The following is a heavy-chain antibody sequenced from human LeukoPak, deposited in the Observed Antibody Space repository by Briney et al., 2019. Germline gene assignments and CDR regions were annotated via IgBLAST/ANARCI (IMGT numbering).Heavy chain of an antibody. CDR3: ARVPNNYFDY. Sequence: GGSLRLSCAGSGFTVSSDYMSWVRQAPGKGLEWVSVIYSGDSTYYADSVKGRFIISRDNSKNTLYLQMNSLRAEDTAVYYFARVPNNYFDYWGQGTLVTVSS. CDR2: IYSGDST. V-gene: IGHV3-66*01. J-gene: IGHJ4*02. CDR1: GFTVSSDY.